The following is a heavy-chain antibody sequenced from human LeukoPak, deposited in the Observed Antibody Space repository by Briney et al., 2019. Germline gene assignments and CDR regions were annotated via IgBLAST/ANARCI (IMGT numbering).Heavy chain of an antibody. V-gene: IGHV4-59*11. CDR1: GGSISSHY. D-gene: IGHD4-23*01. CDR2: IYYSWST. Sequence: SETLSLNCTVSGGSISSHYWSWIRQPPGKGLEWIGYIYYSWSTNYNPSLKSRVTISVDTSKNQFSLKLSSVTAADTAVYYCARGLRWSPPDYWGQGTLVTVSS. J-gene: IGHJ4*02. CDR3: ARGLRWSPPDY.